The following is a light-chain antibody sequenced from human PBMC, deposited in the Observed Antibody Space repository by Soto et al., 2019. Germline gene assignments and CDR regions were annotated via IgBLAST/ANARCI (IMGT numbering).Light chain of an antibody. CDR2: GVT. Sequence: QSALTQPPSASGSPGQSVTISCTGTSSDVGGYDRVSWFQQHPGKAPKLIIYGVTDRLSGVPYRFSGSKSGNTASLTVSGRQADEEADYYCASYGGRDDMIFGGGTKVTVL. J-gene: IGLJ2*01. CDR1: SSDVGGYDR. CDR3: ASYGGRDDMI. V-gene: IGLV2-8*01.